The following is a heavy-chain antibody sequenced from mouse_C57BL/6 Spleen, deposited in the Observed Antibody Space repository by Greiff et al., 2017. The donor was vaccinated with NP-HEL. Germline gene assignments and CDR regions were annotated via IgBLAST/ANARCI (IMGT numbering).Heavy chain of an antibody. CDR3: ARRAYYGSRYGGDMDY. D-gene: IGHD1-1*01. J-gene: IGHJ4*01. Sequence: EVMLVESGGGLVQPGGSLKLSCAASGFTFSDYYMYWVRQTPEKRLEWVAYISNGGGSTYYPDTVKGRFTISRDIAKNTLYLQMSRLKCEDTAMYYCARRAYYGSRYGGDMDYWGQGASVTVSS. CDR2: ISNGGGST. V-gene: IGHV5-12*01. CDR1: GFTFSDYY.